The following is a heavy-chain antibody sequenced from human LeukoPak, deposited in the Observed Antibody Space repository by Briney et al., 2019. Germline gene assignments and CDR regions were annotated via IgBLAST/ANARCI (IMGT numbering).Heavy chain of an antibody. V-gene: IGHV3-23*01. D-gene: IGHD6-19*01. CDR1: GFTFSSNG. CDR2: IGGRAGGT. Sequence: GWSLRLSCAGSGFTFSSNGMTWVRQAPGRGLEWVSAIGGRAGGTYYADSVKGRFAISRDTSKNTLYLQMNSLRAEDTAVYYCARRPHDNSGCLDFWGPGTLVTVSS. J-gene: IGHJ4*02. CDR3: ARRPHDNSGCLDF.